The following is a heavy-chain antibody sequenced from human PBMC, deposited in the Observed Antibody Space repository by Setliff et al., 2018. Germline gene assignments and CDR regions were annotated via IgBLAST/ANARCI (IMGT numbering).Heavy chain of an antibody. V-gene: IGHV1-69*05. CDR2: IIPMFGTP. CDR3: ARSPAVLGIVYLDP. D-gene: IGHD2-15*01. J-gene: IGHJ5*02. CDR1: GGTFRSYG. Sequence: SVKVSCKASGGTFRSYGISWVRQAPGQGLEWMGGIIPMFGTPAYAQKFPDRVTLTTDESTSTAYMELDSLRSEDTAVYYFARSPAVLGIVYLDPWGQGTLVTVSS.